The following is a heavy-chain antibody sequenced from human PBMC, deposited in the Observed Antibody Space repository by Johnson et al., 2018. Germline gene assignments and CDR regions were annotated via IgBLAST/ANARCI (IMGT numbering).Heavy chain of an antibody. J-gene: IGHJ1*01. Sequence: QVQLVQSGGGVVQPGRSLRLSCAASGFPFRSSGMHGVRQAPGKGLEWVAVISYDGRDKFYADSVKGRLSISRDTSKNTLYPQMNSLRAEDTAVYYSGTVSAYSGSYRADCFQHWGQGTLVTVSS. CDR1: GFPFRSSG. V-gene: IGHV3-30*03. CDR3: GTVSAYSGSYRADCFQH. D-gene: IGHD1-26*01. CDR2: ISYDGRDK.